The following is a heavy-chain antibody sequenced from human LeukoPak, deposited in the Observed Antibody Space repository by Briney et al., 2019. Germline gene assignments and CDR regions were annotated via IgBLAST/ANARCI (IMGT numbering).Heavy chain of an antibody. CDR1: GGSFSGYY. V-gene: IGHV4-34*01. J-gene: IGHJ4*02. D-gene: IGHD4-17*01. Sequence: SETLSLTCAVYGGSFSGYYWSWIRQPPGKGLEWIGEINHSGSTNYNPSLKSRVTISVDTSKNQFSLKLSSVTAADTAVYYCARGRVDYAGRLFDYWGQGTLVTVSS. CDR2: INHSGST. CDR3: ARGRVDYAGRLFDY.